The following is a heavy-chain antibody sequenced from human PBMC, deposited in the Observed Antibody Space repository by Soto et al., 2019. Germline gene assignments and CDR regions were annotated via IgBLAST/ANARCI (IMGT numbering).Heavy chain of an antibody. V-gene: IGHV4-34*01. J-gene: IGHJ4*02. Sequence: SETLSLTCAVYGGSFSGYYWSWIRQPPGKGLEWIGEINHSGSTNYNPSLKSRVTISVDTSKNQFSLKLSSVTAADTAVYYCARGPWPSFHYWGQGTLVTVS. CDR1: GGSFSGYY. CDR2: INHSGST. CDR3: ARGPWPSFHY.